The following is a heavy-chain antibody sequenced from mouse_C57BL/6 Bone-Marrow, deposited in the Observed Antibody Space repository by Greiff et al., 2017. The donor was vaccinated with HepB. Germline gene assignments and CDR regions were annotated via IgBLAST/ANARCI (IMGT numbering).Heavy chain of an antibody. D-gene: IGHD1-1*01. CDR3: ARWGTTGGFAY. J-gene: IGHJ3*01. CDR1: GYTFTSYW. CDR2: IHPNSGST. V-gene: IGHV1-64*01. Sequence: VQLQQPGAELVKPGASVKLSCKASGYTFTSYWMHWVKQRPGQGLEWIGMIHPNSGSTNYNEKFKSKATLTVDKSSSTAYMQLSSLTSEDSAVYYCARWGTTGGFAYGGQGTLVTVSA.